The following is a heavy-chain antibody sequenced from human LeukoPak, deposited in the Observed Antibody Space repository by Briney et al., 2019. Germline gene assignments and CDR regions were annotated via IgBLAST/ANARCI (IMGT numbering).Heavy chain of an antibody. D-gene: IGHD3-16*01. V-gene: IGHV3-23*01. CDR2: VSSSGENT. J-gene: IGHJ4*02. CDR1: DFTFSSSG. Sequence: GGSLRLSCAASDFTFSSSGMTWVRQAPGKGLEWVSTVSSSGENTYYADSVKGRFTISRDKSKNTLYIQMSSLRAEDTAVYYCAKIRPATRFFDYWGQGTLVTVSS. CDR3: AKIRPATRFFDY.